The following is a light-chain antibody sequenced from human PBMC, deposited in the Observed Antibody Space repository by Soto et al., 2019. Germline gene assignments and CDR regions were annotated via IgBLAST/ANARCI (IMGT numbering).Light chain of an antibody. CDR3: CSYAGSRGLV. CDR2: EGS. Sequence: QSALTQPASVSGSPGQSITISCTGTSSDVGSYNLVSWYQQHPGKAPKLMIYEGSKRPSGVSNRFSGSKPGNTASLTISGLQAEDEADYYCCSYAGSRGLVFGGGTKLTVL. CDR1: SSDVGSYNL. V-gene: IGLV2-23*01. J-gene: IGLJ2*01.